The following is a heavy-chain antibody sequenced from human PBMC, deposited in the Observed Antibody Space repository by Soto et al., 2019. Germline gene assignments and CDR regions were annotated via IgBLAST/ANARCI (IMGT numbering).Heavy chain of an antibody. CDR2: IYPGESDT. J-gene: IGHJ4*02. CDR3: AISGQTATFDY. V-gene: IGHV5-51*01. CDR1: GYSFTSYW. Sequence: GESLKISCKGSGYSFTSYWIGWGRPVPGKGLEWVGIIYPGESDTRFSPFCEGQITISAGNSISTAYLQWSRLKGSDTAMYYWAISGQTATFDYWGQGTLVTVSS.